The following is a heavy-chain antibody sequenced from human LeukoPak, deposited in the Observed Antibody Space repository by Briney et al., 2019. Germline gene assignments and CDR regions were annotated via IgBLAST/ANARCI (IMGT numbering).Heavy chain of an antibody. D-gene: IGHD3-22*01. CDR3: ARVSDSSGNDAFDI. Sequence: ASVKVSCKASGYTFTSYDINWVRQATGQGLEWMGWMSPNSGNTGYAQKFQGRVTITRNTSISTAYMELSSLRSEDTAVYYCARVSDSSGNDAFDIWGQGTMVTVSS. CDR1: GYTFTSYD. CDR2: MSPNSGNT. J-gene: IGHJ3*02. V-gene: IGHV1-8*03.